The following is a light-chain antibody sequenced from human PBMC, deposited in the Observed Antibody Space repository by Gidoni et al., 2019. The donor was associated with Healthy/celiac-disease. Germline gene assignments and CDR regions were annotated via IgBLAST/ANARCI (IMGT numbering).Light chain of an antibody. CDR2: DVS. CDR1: SSDVGGYNY. CDR3: SSYTSSSLWV. V-gene: IGLV2-14*01. J-gene: IGLJ3*02. Sequence: QSALTQPASVSGSPGQSITISCTGTSSDVGGYNYVSWYQQHPGKAPKLMICDVSNRPSGVSNRFSGSKSGNTASLTISGLQAEDEADYYCSSYTSSSLWVFGGGTKLTVL.